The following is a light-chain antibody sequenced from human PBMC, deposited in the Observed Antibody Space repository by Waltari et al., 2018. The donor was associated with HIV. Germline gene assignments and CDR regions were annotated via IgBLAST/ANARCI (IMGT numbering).Light chain of an antibody. J-gene: IGKJ3*01. CDR3: QQNGNSLT. V-gene: IGKV3-20*01. Sequence: EIVLTKSPGTLPLSPGERATLSCRSSQSLSSNYLAWYQQKPGQAPRLLIFGASSRATDIPDRFSGSGSGTDFTLTIRRLEPEDFAVYYCQQNGNSLTFGPGTKVNIK. CDR1: QSLSSNY. CDR2: GAS.